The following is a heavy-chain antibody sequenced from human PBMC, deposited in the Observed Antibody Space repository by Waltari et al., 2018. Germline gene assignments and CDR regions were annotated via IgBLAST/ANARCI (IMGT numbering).Heavy chain of an antibody. Sequence: EVQLVESGGGLVQPGGSLRLSCAASGFTFSSYAMSWVRQAPGQGLEWVSAIRGRGGSKNYAECVKGRFTISRDNSKNTLYLKMNSLRAEDTAVYYCAKTGPGMKYSSSWYGSHWGQGTLVTVSS. CDR3: AKTGPGMKYSSSWYGSH. CDR2: IRGRGGSK. V-gene: IGHV3-23*04. CDR1: GFTFSSYA. D-gene: IGHD6-13*01. J-gene: IGHJ4*02.